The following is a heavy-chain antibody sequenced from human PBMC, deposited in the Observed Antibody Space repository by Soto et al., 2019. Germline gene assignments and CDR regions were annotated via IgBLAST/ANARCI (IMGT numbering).Heavy chain of an antibody. D-gene: IGHD6-19*01. Sequence: QVQLVQSGAEVKKPGASVTVSCKTSGYTFSNYGINWVRQAPGQGLEWMGWISGYNGNTNYAQTVQGRVTMTTDTSTGPVYMELRSLKSDDPAIYYCSGFIMVGGWFDPNYYPGMDVWGQGTTVTASS. CDR2: ISGYNGNT. CDR1: GYTFSNYG. V-gene: IGHV1-18*01. J-gene: IGHJ6*02. CDR3: SGFIMVGGWFDPNYYPGMDV.